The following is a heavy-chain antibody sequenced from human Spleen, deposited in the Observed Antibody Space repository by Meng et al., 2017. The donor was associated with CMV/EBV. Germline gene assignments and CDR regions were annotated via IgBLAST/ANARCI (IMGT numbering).Heavy chain of an antibody. CDR1: GGFISTSRW. CDR2: VFHSGST. V-gene: IGHV4-4*02. CDR3: ASARWDC. J-gene: IGHJ4*01. D-gene: IGHD6-13*01. Sequence: TLTVAGSPSGGFISTSRWWRWVRQPPGKGLEWTGEVFHSGSTNYNPSLESRVTISMDRSNNQFSLSLTSVTAADTAVYYCASARWDCWGQGTLVTVSS.